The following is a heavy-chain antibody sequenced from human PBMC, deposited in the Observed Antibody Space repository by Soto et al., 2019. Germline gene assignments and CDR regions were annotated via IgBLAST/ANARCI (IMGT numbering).Heavy chain of an antibody. V-gene: IGHV1-24*01. Sequence: GASVKVSCKVSGYTLTELSMHWVRQAPGKGLEWMGGFDPEDGETIYAQKFQGRVTMTEDTSTDTAYMELSSLRSEDTAVYYCARSPIYDFWSGYYYWGQGTLVTVSS. D-gene: IGHD3-3*01. CDR3: ARSPIYDFWSGYYY. CDR1: GYTLTELS. J-gene: IGHJ4*02. CDR2: FDPEDGET.